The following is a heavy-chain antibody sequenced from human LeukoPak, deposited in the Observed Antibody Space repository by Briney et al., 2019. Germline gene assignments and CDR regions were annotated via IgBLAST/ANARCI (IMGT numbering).Heavy chain of an antibody. CDR1: GGSISSYY. V-gene: IGHV4-59*01. J-gene: IGHJ4*02. D-gene: IGHD4-17*01. Sequence: SETLSLTGTVSGGSISSYYWSWIRQPPGKGLEWIGYIYYSGSTNYNPSLKSRVTISVDTSKNQFSLKLSSVTAADTAVYYCARAHYGDYGDYYFDYWGQGTLVTVSS. CDR3: ARAHYGDYGDYYFDY. CDR2: IYYSGST.